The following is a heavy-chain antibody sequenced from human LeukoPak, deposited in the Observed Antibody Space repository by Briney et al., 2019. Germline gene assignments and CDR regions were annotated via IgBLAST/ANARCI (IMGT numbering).Heavy chain of an antibody. CDR3: ARGGPFQWELLVY. CDR2: NSSNGGST. CDR1: GFTFSSYA. Sequence: PGGSLRLSCAASGFTFSSYAMHWVRQAPGKGLEYVSVNSSNGGSTYYANSVKGRFTISRDNSKNTLYLQMGSLRAEDMAVYYCARGGPFQWELLVYWGQGTLVTVSS. D-gene: IGHD1-26*01. V-gene: IGHV3-64*01. J-gene: IGHJ4*02.